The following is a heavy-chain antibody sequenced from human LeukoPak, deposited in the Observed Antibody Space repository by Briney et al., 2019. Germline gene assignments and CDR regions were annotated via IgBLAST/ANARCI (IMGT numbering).Heavy chain of an antibody. CDR2: INHSGST. CDR1: GGSFSGYF. V-gene: IGHV4-34*01. D-gene: IGHD2-2*01. Sequence: SETLSLTCAVYGGSFSGYFWSWIRQPPGKGLEWIGEINHSGSTNYNPSLKRRVTISVDTSKNQFSLRLSSVTAADTAVYYCASRGYCSSTSCPRPDNWFDPWGQGTLVTVSS. CDR3: ASRGYCSSTSCPRPDNWFDP. J-gene: IGHJ5*02.